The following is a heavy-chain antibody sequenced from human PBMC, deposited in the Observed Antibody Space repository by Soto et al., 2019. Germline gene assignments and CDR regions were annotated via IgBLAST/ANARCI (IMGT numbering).Heavy chain of an antibody. CDR1: GFTLRSHW. Sequence: EVELVESGGDLVQPGGSLRLSCADSGFTLRSHWMHWVRQVPGKGRMWVGRVNTDVAITSYADAVKGRFTISEDNAKNTVFLVMDGLTTDDTSTYYCAREAGYCSRTSCYRRAFDVWGQGTMVTVSP. D-gene: IGHD2-2*01. J-gene: IGHJ3*01. CDR2: VNTDVAIT. V-gene: IGHV3-74*01. CDR3: AREAGYCSRTSCYRRAFDV.